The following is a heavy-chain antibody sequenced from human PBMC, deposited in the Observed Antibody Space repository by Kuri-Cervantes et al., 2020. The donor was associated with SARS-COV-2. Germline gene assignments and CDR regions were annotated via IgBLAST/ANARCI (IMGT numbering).Heavy chain of an antibody. CDR3: AHYQEPGIAAAGVFDY. J-gene: IGHJ4*02. CDR1: GFSLSTSGVG. V-gene: IGHV2-5*05. Sequence: SGPTLVKPTQTLTLTCTFSGFSLSTSGVGVGWIRQPPGKALEWLALIYWDDDKRYGPSLKSRLTITKDTSKNQVVLTMTNMDPVDTATYYCAHYQEPGIAAAGVFDYWGQGTLVTVSS. D-gene: IGHD6-13*01. CDR2: IYWDDDK.